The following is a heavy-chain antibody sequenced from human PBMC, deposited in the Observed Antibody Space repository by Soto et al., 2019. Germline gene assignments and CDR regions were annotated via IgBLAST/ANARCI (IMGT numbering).Heavy chain of an antibody. CDR3: ARHTTAAKKYYYGMDD. CDR1: GASISSYY. J-gene: IGHJ6*02. CDR2: IYLGGSI. Sequence: PSETLSLTCSFSGASISSYYYTWIRQTPGKGLEWIGYIYLGGSINYNPSFKSRVIISVDTSKNQFSLKLSSVTAADTAVYYCARHTTAAKKYYYGMDDWGQGSRVT. D-gene: IGHD2-2*01. V-gene: IGHV4-59*08.